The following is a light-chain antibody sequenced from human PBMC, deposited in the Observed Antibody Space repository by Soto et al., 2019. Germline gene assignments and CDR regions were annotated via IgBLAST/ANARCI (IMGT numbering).Light chain of an antibody. CDR3: SSYTNTSTLV. J-gene: IGLJ3*02. V-gene: IGLV2-14*02. Sequence: QSALTQRASVSGSPGQSFTISCTGTSSDVGAYNLVSWYQQHPGRAPKLFIFDVSDRPSGVSDRFSGSKSGNTASLTISGLQAEDEASYYCSSYTNTSTLVFGGGTKLTVL. CDR2: DVS. CDR1: SSDVGAYNL.